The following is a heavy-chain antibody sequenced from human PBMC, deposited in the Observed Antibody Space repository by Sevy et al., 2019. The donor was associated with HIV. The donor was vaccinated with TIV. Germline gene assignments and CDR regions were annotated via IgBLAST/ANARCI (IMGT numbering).Heavy chain of an antibody. CDR1: GFTFSSYA. CDR3: AKSYCTGGVCGYYYYGMDV. V-gene: IGHV3-23*01. Sequence: GGSLRLSCAASGFTFSSYAMSWVRQAPGKGLEWVSAISGSGGSTYYADSVKGRFTISRENSKNTRYLQMNSLRAEDTAVYYCAKSYCTGGVCGYYYYGMDVWGQGTTVTVSS. CDR2: ISGSGGST. D-gene: IGHD2-8*02. J-gene: IGHJ6*02.